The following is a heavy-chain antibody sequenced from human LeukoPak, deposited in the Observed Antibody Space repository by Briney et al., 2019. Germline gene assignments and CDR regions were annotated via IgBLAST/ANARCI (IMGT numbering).Heavy chain of an antibody. Sequence: GGSLRPSGAASGFTFSNAWLGGVGKAPGKGLGWCGRFKSKTEGGTTDYAAPVKGRFTISGDDSKNTLYLQMNSLKTEDTAVYYCATDAHYCSSTSCHPPFDYWGQGTLVTVSS. D-gene: IGHD2-2*01. V-gene: IGHV3-15*01. CDR2: FKSKTEGGTT. CDR3: ATDAHYCSSTSCHPPFDY. J-gene: IGHJ4*02. CDR1: GFTFSNAW.